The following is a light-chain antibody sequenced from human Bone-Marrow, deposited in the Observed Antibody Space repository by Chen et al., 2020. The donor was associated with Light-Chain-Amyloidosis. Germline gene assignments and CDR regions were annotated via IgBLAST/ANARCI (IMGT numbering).Light chain of an antibody. CDR1: QRISSY. V-gene: IGKV1-39*01. CDR3: QQSYSYPWA. Sequence: DIQMTQSPSSLSASVGDRVTITCRASQRISSYLNWYQQKPGKAPKLLIHTASTLQSGVPSRFSGSGSGTDFTLTIRSLQPEDFASYYCQQSYSYPWAFGHGTTVEI. CDR2: TAS. J-gene: IGKJ1*01.